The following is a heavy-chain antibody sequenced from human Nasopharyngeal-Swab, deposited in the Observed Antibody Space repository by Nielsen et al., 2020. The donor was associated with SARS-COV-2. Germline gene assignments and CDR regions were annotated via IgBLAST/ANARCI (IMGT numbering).Heavy chain of an antibody. CDR2: INWNGGST. Sequence: GRSLRLSCAASGFTFDDYGMSWVRQAPGKGLEWVSSINWNGGSTGHADSVKGRFTISRDNAKNSLYLQMNSLRAEDTALYYCARDRMAGASTDFDYWGQGTLVTVSS. V-gene: IGHV3-20*04. CDR3: ARDRMAGASTDFDY. D-gene: IGHD1-26*01. CDR1: GFTFDDYG. J-gene: IGHJ4*02.